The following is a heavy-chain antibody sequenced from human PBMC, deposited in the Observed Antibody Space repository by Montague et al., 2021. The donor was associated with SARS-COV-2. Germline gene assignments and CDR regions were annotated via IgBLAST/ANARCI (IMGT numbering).Heavy chain of an antibody. CDR1: GFTFSSYV. V-gene: IGHV3-30-3*01. Sequence: SLRLSCAASGFTFSSYVMHWVRQAPGKGLEWVSLILYDGSSKYYVDSVKGRFTISRDNSKNTLYLQMNSLRTEDTAVYYCARDGGGWFDPWGQGTLVTVSS. CDR3: ARDGGGWFDP. CDR2: ILYDGSSK. D-gene: IGHD3-16*01. J-gene: IGHJ5*02.